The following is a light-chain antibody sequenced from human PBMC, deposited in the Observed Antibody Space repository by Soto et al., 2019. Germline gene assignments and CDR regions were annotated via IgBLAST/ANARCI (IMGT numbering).Light chain of an antibody. CDR2: GAS. V-gene: IGKV3-20*01. Sequence: EIVLTQSPGTLSLSPGERATLSCRASQSVSSSYLAWYQQTPGQAPRLLIYGASSRATGIPDRFSGSGSGTDFTLPISRLEPEDFAVYYCQQYGISPGTFGQGTKVEI. J-gene: IGKJ1*01. CDR3: QQYGISPGT. CDR1: QSVSSSY.